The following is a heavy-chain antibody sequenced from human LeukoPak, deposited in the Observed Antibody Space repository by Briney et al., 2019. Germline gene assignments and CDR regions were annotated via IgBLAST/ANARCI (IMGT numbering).Heavy chain of an antibody. CDR1: GSSAYTSDYY. CDR2: IFYTGKT. Sequence: SETLSLTCTVSGSSAYTSDYYWGWVRQPPGKGPEWIGDIFYTGKTNYNPSLKSRVSISIDTSKNQFSLKLTSVTAADTAVYYCARVFDSWGQGTLVTVSS. V-gene: IGHV4-39*07. J-gene: IGHJ4*02. CDR3: ARVFDS.